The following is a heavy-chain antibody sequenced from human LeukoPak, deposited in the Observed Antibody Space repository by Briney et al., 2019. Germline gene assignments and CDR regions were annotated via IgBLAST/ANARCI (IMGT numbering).Heavy chain of an antibody. CDR3: ARGWLQLDY. J-gene: IGHJ4*02. Sequence: QPGGSLRLSCAASGFTFSSYWMTWVRQAPDKGLEWVANIKQDGGEMYYVDSLKGRFTISRDNAKNSLYLQINSLRAEDTAVYYCARGWLQLDYWGQGALVTVSS. D-gene: IGHD5-24*01. CDR2: IKQDGGEM. CDR1: GFTFSSYW. V-gene: IGHV3-7*01.